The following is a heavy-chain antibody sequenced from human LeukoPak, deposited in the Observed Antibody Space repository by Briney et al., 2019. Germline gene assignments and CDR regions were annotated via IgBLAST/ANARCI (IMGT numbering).Heavy chain of an antibody. Sequence: SVKVSCKASGVTFSSYAISWVRQAPGQGLEWMGGIIPIFGTANYAQKFQGRVTITADESTSTAYMELSILRSEDTAVYYCAREAGRFWNPTFDYWGQGTLVTVSS. CDR2: IIPIFGTA. J-gene: IGHJ4*02. CDR3: AREAGRFWNPTFDY. D-gene: IGHD3-3*01. CDR1: GVTFSSYA. V-gene: IGHV1-69*01.